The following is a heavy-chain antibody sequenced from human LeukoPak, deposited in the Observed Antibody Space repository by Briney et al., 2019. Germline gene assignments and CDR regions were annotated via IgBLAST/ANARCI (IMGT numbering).Heavy chain of an antibody. J-gene: IGHJ6*02. V-gene: IGHV3-48*03. Sequence: GSLRLSCAASGFTFSSYEMNWVRQAPGKGLEWVSYISSSGSTIYYADSVKGRFTISRDNAKNSLYLQMNSLRAEDTAVYYCARKDTGYYYGMDVWGQGTTVTVSS. CDR2: ISSSGSTI. D-gene: IGHD2-15*01. CDR3: ARKDTGYYYGMDV. CDR1: GFTFSSYE.